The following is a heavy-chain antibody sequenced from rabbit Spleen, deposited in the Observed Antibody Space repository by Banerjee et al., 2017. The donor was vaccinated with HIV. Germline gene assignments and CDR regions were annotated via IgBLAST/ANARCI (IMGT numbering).Heavy chain of an antibody. Sequence: QEQLVESGGGLVQPEGSLTLTCTASGFSFNNNYYMCWVRQAPGKGLEWIACIYGGDGYSTAYASWAKGRFTVSKTSSTTVTLQMTSLTAADTATYFCVRGASSSGYYSLWGQGTLVTVS. CDR3: VRGASSSGYYSL. V-gene: IGHV1S45*01. J-gene: IGHJ3*01. CDR1: GFSFNNNYY. D-gene: IGHD1-1*01. CDR2: IYGGDGYST.